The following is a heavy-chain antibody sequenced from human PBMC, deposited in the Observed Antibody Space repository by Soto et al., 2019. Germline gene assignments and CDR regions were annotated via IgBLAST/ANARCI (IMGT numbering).Heavy chain of an antibody. Sequence: GASVKVSCKASGGTFGSYTISWVRQAPGQGLEWMGIIIPSGGSTSYAQKFQGRVTMTRDTSTSTVYMELSSLRSEDTAVYYCARDSGSYHYWGQGTRVTVSS. CDR3: ARDSGSYHY. D-gene: IGHD3-10*01. CDR2: IIPSGGST. V-gene: IGHV1-46*01. J-gene: IGHJ4*02. CDR1: GGTFGSYT.